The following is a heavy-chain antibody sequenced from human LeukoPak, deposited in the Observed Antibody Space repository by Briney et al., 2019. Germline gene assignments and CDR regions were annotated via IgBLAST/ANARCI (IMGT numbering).Heavy chain of an antibody. J-gene: IGHJ6*02. D-gene: IGHD1-14*01. CDR2: IWYDGSNK. CDR3: ARARNHYYYYGMDV. Sequence: PGRSLRLSCAASGFTFSSYGMHWVRQAPGKGLEWVAVIWYDGSNKCYADSVKGRFTISRDNSKNTLYLQMNSLRAEDTAVYYCARARNHYYYYGMDVWGQGTTVTVSS. V-gene: IGHV3-33*01. CDR1: GFTFSSYG.